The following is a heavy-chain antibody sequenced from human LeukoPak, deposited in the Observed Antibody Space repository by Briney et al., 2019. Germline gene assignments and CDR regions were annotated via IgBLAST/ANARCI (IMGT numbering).Heavy chain of an antibody. D-gene: IGHD3-16*02. J-gene: IGHJ4*02. Sequence: SETLSLTCTVSGYSISSGYYWGWIRPPPGKGLEWIGSIYHSGSTYYNPSLKSRVTISVDTSKNQFSLKLSSVTAADTAVYYCARDNHFSSYDYVWGSYRLFDYWGQGTLVTVSS. CDR1: GYSISSGYY. V-gene: IGHV4-38-2*02. CDR3: ARDNHFSSYDYVWGSYRLFDY. CDR2: IYHSGST.